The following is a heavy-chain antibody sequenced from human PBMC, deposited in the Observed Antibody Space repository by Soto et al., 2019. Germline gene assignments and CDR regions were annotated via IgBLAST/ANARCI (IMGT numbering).Heavy chain of an antibody. V-gene: IGHV3-48*01. D-gene: IGHD5-18*01. J-gene: IGHJ4*02. Sequence: EVQLVESGGGLVQPGGSLRLSCAASGFTFNTYGMNWVRQAPGKGLEWVSYISSSSNNIYYADSVKGRFTISRDNAKNSLYLQRNSLRAEDTAVYYCASEDSRGYSYGHGVGYWGQGTLVTVSS. CDR1: GFTFNTYG. CDR3: ASEDSRGYSYGHGVGY. CDR2: ISSSSNNI.